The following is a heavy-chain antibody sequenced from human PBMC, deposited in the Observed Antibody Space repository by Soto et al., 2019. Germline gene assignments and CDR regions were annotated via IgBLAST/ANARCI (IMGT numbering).Heavy chain of an antibody. D-gene: IGHD2-2*01. CDR1: GGSVSGGTHY. J-gene: IGHJ2*01. CDR3: AGGYMASWDWVDL. CDR2: IYNSGST. V-gene: IGHV4-61*01. Sequence: QAQLQESGPGPVKPSETLSLTCTVSGGSVSGGTHYWSWIRQPPGKGLEGIGYIYNSGSTNYNPSLKSRVTTSEVTSKSLCPLKMSSVTAVVAAGYYCAGGYMASWDWVDLLGRCTVVTVSP.